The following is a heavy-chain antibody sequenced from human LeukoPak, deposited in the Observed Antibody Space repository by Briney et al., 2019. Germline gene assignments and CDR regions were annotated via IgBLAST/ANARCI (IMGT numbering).Heavy chain of an antibody. D-gene: IGHD2-15*01. CDR3: ARPLSLGYCSGGSCYGRGAWFDR. V-gene: IGHV4-4*02. Sequence: PSGTLSLTCAVSGGSISSSNWRSWVRQPPGKGLEWIGQIYHSGSTNYNPSLKSRVTISVDKSKNQFSLKLRSVTAADTAVYYCARPLSLGYCSGGSCYGRGAWFDRWGQGTLVTVSS. CDR2: IYHSGST. J-gene: IGHJ5*02. CDR1: GGSISSSNW.